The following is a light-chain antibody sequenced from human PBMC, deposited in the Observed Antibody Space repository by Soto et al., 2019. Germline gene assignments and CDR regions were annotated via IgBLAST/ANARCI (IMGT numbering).Light chain of an antibody. J-gene: IGKJ1*01. V-gene: IGKV1-5*01. Sequence: DIQMTQSPSTLSASVGDRVTITCRASQSISSWLAWYQQKPGKAPKVVIYDASDLESGVPSRFSGSGSGTEFTLTISSRQPDDSATYHCQQYSRYWTFGQGNQVDIK. CDR2: DAS. CDR3: QQYSRYWT. CDR1: QSISSW.